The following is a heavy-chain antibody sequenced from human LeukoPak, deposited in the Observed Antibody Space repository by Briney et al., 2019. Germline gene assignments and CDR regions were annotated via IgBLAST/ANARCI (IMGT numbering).Heavy chain of an antibody. CDR2: IYYSGST. CDR1: GFTFSSYW. V-gene: IGHV4-39*01. Sequence: GSLRLSCAASGFTFSSYWMSWVRQAPGKGLEWIGSIYYSGSTYYNPSLKSRVTISVDTSKNQFSLKLSSVTAADTAVYYCARLIRGAFDYWGQGTLVTVSS. J-gene: IGHJ4*02. D-gene: IGHD3-10*01. CDR3: ARLIRGAFDY.